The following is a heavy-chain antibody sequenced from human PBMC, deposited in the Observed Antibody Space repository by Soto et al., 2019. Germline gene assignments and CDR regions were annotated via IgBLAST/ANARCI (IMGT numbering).Heavy chain of an antibody. J-gene: IGHJ6*02. Sequence: PGESLKISCKSYGYSFTTYWIAWVRQMPGKGLEWMGSIHPGESDTRYSPSFQGQVTISADRSITTAYLQWSSLKASDTAMYYCARHEATYYNFYGMDVWGQGTTVTDSS. V-gene: IGHV5-51*01. CDR2: IHPGESDT. CDR1: GYSFTTYW. CDR3: ARHEATYYNFYGMDV.